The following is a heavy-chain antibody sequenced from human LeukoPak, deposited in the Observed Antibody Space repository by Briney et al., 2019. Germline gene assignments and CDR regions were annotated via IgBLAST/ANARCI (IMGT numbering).Heavy chain of an antibody. D-gene: IGHD3-10*01. J-gene: IGHJ4*02. CDR1: GFTFSSYA. CDR3: ARQISGLWFGVFDY. CDR2: ISYDGSNK. V-gene: IGHV3-30*04. Sequence: GGSLRLSCAASGFTFSSYAMHWVRQAPGKGLEWVAVISYDGSNKYYADSVKGRFTISRDNSKNTLYLQMNSLRDEDTAVYYCARQISGLWFGVFDYWGQGTLVTVSS.